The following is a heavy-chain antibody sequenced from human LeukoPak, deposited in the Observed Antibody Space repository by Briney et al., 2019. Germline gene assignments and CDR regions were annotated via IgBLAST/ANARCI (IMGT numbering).Heavy chain of an antibody. Sequence: ASVKVSCKASGYTFIRYYMHWVRQAPGQGLEWMGIINPSGGSTSYAQKFQGRVTMTSDTSTSTVYMELSSLRSEDTALYYCARGIQLWFPHFWGQGTLVTVSS. J-gene: IGHJ4*02. V-gene: IGHV1-46*01. D-gene: IGHD5-18*01. CDR2: INPSGGST. CDR3: ARGIQLWFPHF. CDR1: GYTFIRYY.